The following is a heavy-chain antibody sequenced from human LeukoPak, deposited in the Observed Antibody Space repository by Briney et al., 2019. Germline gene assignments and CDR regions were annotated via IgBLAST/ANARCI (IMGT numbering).Heavy chain of an antibody. V-gene: IGHV4-59*01. J-gene: IGHJ4*02. CDR2: IYYSGST. Sequence: AAETLSLTCTVSGGSISSYYWSWIRQPPGKGLEWIGYIYYSGSTNYNRSLKSRVTISVDTSKNQFSLKLSSVTAADTAVYYCARDLPIVIWGQGTLVTVSS. CDR1: GGSISSYY. CDR3: ARDLPIVI. D-gene: IGHD3-10*01.